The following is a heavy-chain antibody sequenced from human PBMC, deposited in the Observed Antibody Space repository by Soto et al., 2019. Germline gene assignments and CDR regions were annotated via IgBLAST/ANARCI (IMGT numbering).Heavy chain of an antibody. Sequence: GGSLRLSCAASGFRFRTRAMSWVRQAPGKGLEWVASIRPGGDSTYYADSVKGRFAVSRDNSNVTLYLQMDSLRVEDTAIYYCTAHEEGAPWAGGFDSWGQGTLVTVSS. CDR2: IRPGGDST. V-gene: IGHV3-23*01. D-gene: IGHD1-26*01. CDR3: TAHEEGAPWAGGFDS. CDR1: GFRFRTRA. J-gene: IGHJ5*01.